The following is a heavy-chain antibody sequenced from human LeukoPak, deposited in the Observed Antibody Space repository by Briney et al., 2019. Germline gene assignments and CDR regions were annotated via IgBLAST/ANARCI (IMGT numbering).Heavy chain of an antibody. Sequence: GALSLSFAVYGGSFSGYYWSWIRQPPGKGLEWIGEINHSGSTNYNPSLKSRVTISVDTSKNQFSLKLSSVTAADTAVYYCARGRGYGSGSYCYWGQGTLVTVSS. D-gene: IGHD3-10*01. CDR2: INHSGST. J-gene: IGHJ4*02. CDR1: GGSFSGYY. CDR3: ARGRGYGSGSYCY. V-gene: IGHV4-34*01.